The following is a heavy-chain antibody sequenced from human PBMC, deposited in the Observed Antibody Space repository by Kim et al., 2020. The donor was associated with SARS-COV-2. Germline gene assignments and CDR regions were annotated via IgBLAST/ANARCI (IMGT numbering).Heavy chain of an antibody. CDR1: GYTFTHNY. CDR2: IDPDSGGK. J-gene: IGHJ4*02. V-gene: IGHV1-2*02. D-gene: IGHD2-15*01. Sequence: ASVKVSCKSSGYTFTHNYIDWVRQAPGQGLEWMGWIDPDSGGKKNAQVFQDRITMTSVTSIRTAYMDLTRLTSDDTAIYYCARSLGHCNDGGCYSWGQGTLVTVSS. CDR3: ARSLGHCNDGGCYS.